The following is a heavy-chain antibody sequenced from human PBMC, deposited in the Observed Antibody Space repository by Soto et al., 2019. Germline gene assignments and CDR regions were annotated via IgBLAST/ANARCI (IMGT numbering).Heavy chain of an antibody. CDR1: GFTFSNYY. CDR3: ARGTNGAFFVY. D-gene: IGHD2-8*01. J-gene: IGHJ4*02. V-gene: IGHV3-11*01. CDR2: ICSRASTI. Sequence: QVQLVESGGGFVKPGGSLRLSCAASGFTFSNYYMSWIRQAPGKGLEWVSYICSRASTIFYAYSVKGRFTISRDNVKNSLYQQMNSLRADDTAVHYGARGTNGAFFVYWGQGILVAVSS.